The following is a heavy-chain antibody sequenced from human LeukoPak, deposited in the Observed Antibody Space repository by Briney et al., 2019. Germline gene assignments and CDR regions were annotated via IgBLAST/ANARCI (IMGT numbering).Heavy chain of an antibody. CDR3: AKGSGSYDY. CDR2: ISGSGGNT. Sequence: GGSLRLSCAASGFTFSSYAMTWVRQAPGRGLEWVSGISGSGGNTYYADSVKGRFTISRDNSKNTLSLQMNSLRAEDTAVYYCAKGSGSYDYWGQGTLVTVSS. CDR1: GFTFSSYA. J-gene: IGHJ4*02. D-gene: IGHD3-10*01. V-gene: IGHV3-23*01.